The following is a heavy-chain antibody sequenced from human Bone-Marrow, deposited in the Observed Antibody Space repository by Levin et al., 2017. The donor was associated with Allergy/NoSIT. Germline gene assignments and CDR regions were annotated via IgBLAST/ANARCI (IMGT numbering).Heavy chain of an antibody. V-gene: IGHV1-8*01. CDR1: GYTFSDYD. D-gene: IGHD3-22*01. J-gene: IGHJ4*02. CDR2: MSPDSGNI. Sequence: ASVKVSCKASGYTFSDYDINWVRQAPGQGLEWMGWMSPDSGNIDYAQKFRGRVALTRDTSTNTAYLELSSMGTDDTAVYCCAGGRYYDRTGYSVFTYWGQGTLVTVSS. CDR3: AGGRYYDRTGYSVFTY.